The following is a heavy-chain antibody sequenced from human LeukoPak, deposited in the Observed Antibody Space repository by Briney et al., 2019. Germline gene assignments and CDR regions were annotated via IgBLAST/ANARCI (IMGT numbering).Heavy chain of an antibody. J-gene: IGHJ4*02. Sequence: PGGSVRLSCAASGLTFRTYGMHWVRQAPGKGLEWVASIWYDGSNQYYADSVKGRFTISRDNSKNTLYLQMNSLRAEDTAVYYCATPYNYSFDDWGQGTLVTVSS. CDR2: IWYDGSNQ. D-gene: IGHD3-22*01. CDR3: ATPYNYSFDD. CDR1: GLTFRTYG. V-gene: IGHV3-30*02.